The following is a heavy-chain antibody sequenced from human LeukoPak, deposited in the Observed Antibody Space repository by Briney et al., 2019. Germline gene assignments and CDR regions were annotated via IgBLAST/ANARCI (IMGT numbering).Heavy chain of an antibody. D-gene: IGHD3-3*01. CDR1: GFTFSSYW. J-gene: IGHJ4*02. Sequence: SGGSLRLSCAASGFTFSSYWMSWVRQAPGKGLEWVANIKQDGSEKYYVDSVKGRFTISRDNAKNSLYLQMNSLRAEDTAVYYCARDGGYDFWSGYYQDYWGQGTLVTVSS. V-gene: IGHV3-7*03. CDR3: ARDGGYDFWSGYYQDY. CDR2: IKQDGSEK.